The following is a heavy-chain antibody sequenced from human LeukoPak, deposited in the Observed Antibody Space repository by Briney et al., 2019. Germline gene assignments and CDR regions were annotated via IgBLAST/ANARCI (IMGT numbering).Heavy chain of an antibody. J-gene: IGHJ4*02. CDR1: GFTFSVYY. CDR2: ISSSGSTI. D-gene: IGHD1-26*01. CDR3: ARSISGIVGAT. Sequence: GGSLRLSCAASGFTFSVYYMSWIRQAPGKGREWVSYISSSGSTIYYADSVKGRFTISRDNAKTSLYLQMNSLRAEDTAVYYCARSISGIVGATWGQGTLVTVSS. V-gene: IGHV3-11*01.